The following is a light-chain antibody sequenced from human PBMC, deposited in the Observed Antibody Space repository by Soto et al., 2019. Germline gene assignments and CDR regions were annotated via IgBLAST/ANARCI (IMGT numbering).Light chain of an antibody. J-gene: IGLJ1*01. Sequence: QSALTQPPSVSAAPGQKVTISCSGNSSNIGSNDVSWYQQLPGKAPELLIYENSQRPSGIPDRFSGSKSGTSATLGITGLQTGDEADYYCGTWDSSLIALFGTGTKVTVL. CDR1: SSNIGSND. V-gene: IGLV1-51*02. CDR3: GTWDSSLIAL. CDR2: ENS.